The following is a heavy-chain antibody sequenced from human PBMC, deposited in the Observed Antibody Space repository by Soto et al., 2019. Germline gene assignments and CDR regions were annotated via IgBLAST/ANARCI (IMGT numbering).Heavy chain of an antibody. Sequence: SETLSLTCTVTGDSISSRSYYWGWIRQPPGKGLEWIGSIYYSGSTYNNPSLRSRVSMSIDTSKDQFSLKLKSVTAADTAVYYCARGSYNTGYYFDYWGQGTXVTVSS. V-gene: IGHV4-39*07. CDR2: IYYSGST. J-gene: IGHJ4*02. D-gene: IGHD3-3*01. CDR1: GDSISSRSYY. CDR3: ARGSYNTGYYFDY.